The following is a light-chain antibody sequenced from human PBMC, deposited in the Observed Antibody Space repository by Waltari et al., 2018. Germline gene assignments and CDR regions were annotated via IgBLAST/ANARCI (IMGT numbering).Light chain of an antibody. CDR2: KAS. CDR3: HQYNTYPYT. V-gene: IGKV1-5*03. Sequence: DIKMTQSPSALSASVGDRVTITCRASQSISTWLSWYQQKPGKAPNLLIYKASSLESGVPSRFSGSGSGTEFTLTISSLQPDDFATYYCHQYNTYPYTFGQGTKLEIK. CDR1: QSISTW. J-gene: IGKJ2*01.